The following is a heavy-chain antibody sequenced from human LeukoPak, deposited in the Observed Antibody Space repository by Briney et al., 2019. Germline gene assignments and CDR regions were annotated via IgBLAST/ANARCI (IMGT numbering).Heavy chain of an antibody. Sequence: SETLSLTCTVSGVSISSYYLSWIRQPPGKGLEWIGYIYYSGSTNYNPSLKRRVTISVDTSKNQFSLRLSSVTAADTAVYYCARAYSGSYSPFDYWGQGTLVTVSS. V-gene: IGHV4-59*01. D-gene: IGHD1-26*01. CDR3: ARAYSGSYSPFDY. CDR1: GVSISSYY. CDR2: IYYSGST. J-gene: IGHJ4*02.